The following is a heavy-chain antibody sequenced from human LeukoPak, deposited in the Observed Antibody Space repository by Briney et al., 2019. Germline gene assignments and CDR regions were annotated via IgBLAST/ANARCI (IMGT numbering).Heavy chain of an antibody. J-gene: IGHJ4*02. CDR2: IYHSGST. Sequence: SETLSLTCTVSGYSISSGYYWGWIRQPPGKGLEWIGSIYHSGSTYYNPPLKSRVTISVDTSKNQFSLKLSSVTAADTAVYYCARDYYDSSGYYPPFDYWGQGTLVTVSS. D-gene: IGHD3-22*01. CDR1: GYSISSGYY. V-gene: IGHV4-38-2*02. CDR3: ARDYYDSSGYYPPFDY.